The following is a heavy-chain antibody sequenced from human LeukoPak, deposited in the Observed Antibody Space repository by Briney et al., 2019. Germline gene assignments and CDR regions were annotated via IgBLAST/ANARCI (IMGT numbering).Heavy chain of an antibody. J-gene: IGHJ4*02. CDR1: GFTFSSYW. D-gene: IGHD2-2*01. V-gene: IGHV3-7*01. CDR3: ATSSTARGGTDY. Sequence: GGSLRLSCAASGFTFSSYWMSWVRQAPGKGLEWVANIKHDGSEKYDVDSVRGRFTISRDNARNSLYLQMNSLRVEDTAVYYCATSSTARGGTDYWGQGTLVTVSS. CDR2: IKHDGSEK.